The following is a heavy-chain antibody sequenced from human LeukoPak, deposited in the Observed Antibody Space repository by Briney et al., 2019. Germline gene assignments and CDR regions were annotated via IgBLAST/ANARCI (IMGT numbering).Heavy chain of an antibody. V-gene: IGHV4-59*12. CDR3: ARGGGYCSSTSCSAFDI. D-gene: IGHD2-2*01. CDR2: IYHSGST. Sequence: SETLSLTCTVSGGSISSYYWSWIRQPPGKGLEWIGYIYHSGSTYYNPSLKSRVTISVDRSKNQFSLKLSSVTAADTAVYYCARGGGYCSSTSCSAFDIWGQGTMVTVSS. CDR1: GGSISSYY. J-gene: IGHJ3*02.